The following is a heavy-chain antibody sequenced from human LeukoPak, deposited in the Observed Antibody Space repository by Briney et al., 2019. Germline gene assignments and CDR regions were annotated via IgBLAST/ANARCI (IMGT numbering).Heavy chain of an antibody. V-gene: IGHV4-61*02. CDR3: ARGYYYRT. Sequence: SETLSLTCTVSGGSVGSDNSYWNWIRQPAGKGLEWIGRIYADGSSTYNPSLKSRVTILVDTSKNQFSLRLSSMTAADTAVYYCARGYYYRTWGQGTPVTVSS. CDR1: GGSVGSDNSY. CDR2: IYADGSS. D-gene: IGHD3-10*01. J-gene: IGHJ4*02.